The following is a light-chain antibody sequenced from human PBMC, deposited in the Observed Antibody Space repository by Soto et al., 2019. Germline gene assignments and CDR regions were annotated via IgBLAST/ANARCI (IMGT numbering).Light chain of an antibody. CDR3: CSYANTFYV. V-gene: IGLV1-40*01. CDR1: SSNIGAGYD. J-gene: IGLJ1*01. Sequence: QSVLTQPPSVSGAPGQRVTISCTGSSSNIGAGYDVHWYQQRPGTAPKLLIFGNINRPSGVPDRFSGSKSGTSASLAISGLQAEDEADYYSCSYANTFYVFGSGTKVTV. CDR2: GNI.